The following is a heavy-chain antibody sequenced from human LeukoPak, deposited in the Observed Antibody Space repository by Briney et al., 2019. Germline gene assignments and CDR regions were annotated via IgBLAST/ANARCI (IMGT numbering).Heavy chain of an antibody. Sequence: GGSLRLSCAASGFTFSSYSMNWVRQAPGKGLEWVSSISSSSSYIYYADSVKGRFTSSRDNAKNSLYLQMNSLRAEDTAVYYCARGFEDNGDYRKSFDYWGQGTLVTVSS. J-gene: IGHJ4*02. CDR1: GFTFSSYS. CDR3: ARGFEDNGDYRKSFDY. D-gene: IGHD4-17*01. V-gene: IGHV3-21*01. CDR2: ISSSSSYI.